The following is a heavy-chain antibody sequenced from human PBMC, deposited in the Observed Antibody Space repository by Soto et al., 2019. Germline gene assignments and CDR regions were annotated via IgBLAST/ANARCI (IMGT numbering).Heavy chain of an antibody. CDR2: IVVGSGNT. J-gene: IGHJ6*02. D-gene: IGHD3-10*01. CDR3: AAEPGYMVRGPVLDV. CDR1: GFTFTSPA. Sequence: ASVKVSCKASGFTFTSPAVQWGRKARGQRLGWKGWIVVGSGNTNYAQKFQERVTITRDMSTSTAYMELSSLRSEDTAVYYCAAEPGYMVRGPVLDVWGQGTTVTVSS. V-gene: IGHV1-58*01.